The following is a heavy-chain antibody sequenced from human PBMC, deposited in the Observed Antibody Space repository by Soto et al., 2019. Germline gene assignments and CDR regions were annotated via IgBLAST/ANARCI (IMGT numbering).Heavy chain of an antibody. Sequence: ASVKVSCKASGYTFTDYYMHWVRQAPGQGLEWMGWINPNSGGTNYAQKFQGRVTMTRDTSISTAYMELNRLRSDDTAVYYCARDQSPYSGWTGMDVCGQRTTVTVSS. CDR3: ARDQSPYSGWTGMDV. J-gene: IGHJ6*02. CDR1: GYTFTDYY. V-gene: IGHV1-2*02. CDR2: INPNSGGT. D-gene: IGHD6-19*01.